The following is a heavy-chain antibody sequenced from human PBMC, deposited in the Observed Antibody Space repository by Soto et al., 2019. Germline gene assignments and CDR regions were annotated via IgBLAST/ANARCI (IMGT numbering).Heavy chain of an antibody. CDR2: IYYSGST. CDR3: ARHCSGGSGSRRDAFDI. CDR1: GGSISSYY. V-gene: IGHV4-59*01. J-gene: IGHJ3*02. D-gene: IGHD2-15*01. Sequence: SETLSLTCTVSGGSISSYYWSWIRQPPGKGLEWIGYIYYSGSTNYNPSLKSRVTISVDTSKNQFSLELTSVTAADTAVYYCARHCSGGSGSRRDAFDIWGQGTMVTVSS.